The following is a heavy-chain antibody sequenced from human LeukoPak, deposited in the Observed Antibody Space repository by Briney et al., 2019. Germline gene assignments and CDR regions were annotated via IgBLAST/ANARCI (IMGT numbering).Heavy chain of an antibody. CDR1: GGTFSSYA. D-gene: IGHD6-13*01. Sequence: ASVKVSCKASGGTFSSYAISWVRQAPGQGLEWMGGIIPIFGTANYAQKFQGRVTITADESTSTAYMELSSLRSEDTAVYYCARALYPARVAAGTEFDPWGQGTLVTVSS. CDR3: ARALYPARVAAGTEFDP. CDR2: IIPIFGTA. V-gene: IGHV1-69*13. J-gene: IGHJ5*02.